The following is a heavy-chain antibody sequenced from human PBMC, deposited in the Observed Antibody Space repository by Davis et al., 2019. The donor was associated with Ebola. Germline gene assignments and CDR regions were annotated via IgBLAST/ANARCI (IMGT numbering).Heavy chain of an antibody. CDR2: INPTGGT. Sequence: ASVKVSCKSSGSTFSDIHMHWVRQAPGQGLDYMGWINPTGGTKYAQKFQGRVTMTRDTSISTDYMELTRLRSDDTAVYYCAREPTGKGGMDVWGQGTTVTVSS. V-gene: IGHV1-2*02. CDR3: AREPTGKGGMDV. CDR1: GSTFSDIH. J-gene: IGHJ6*02. D-gene: IGHD1-1*01.